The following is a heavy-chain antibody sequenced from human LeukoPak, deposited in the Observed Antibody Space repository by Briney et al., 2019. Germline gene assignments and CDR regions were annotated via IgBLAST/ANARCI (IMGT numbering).Heavy chain of an antibody. CDR3: ARGVRAVAGTYYYYYYMDV. V-gene: IGHV1-2*02. D-gene: IGHD6-19*01. Sequence: ASVKVSCKASGYTFTGYYMHWVRQAPGQGLEWMGWINPNSGGTNYAQKFQGRVTMTRDTSISTAYMELSRLRSDDTAVYYCARGVRAVAGTYYYYYYMDVWGKGTTVTVSS. J-gene: IGHJ6*03. CDR2: INPNSGGT. CDR1: GYTFTGYY.